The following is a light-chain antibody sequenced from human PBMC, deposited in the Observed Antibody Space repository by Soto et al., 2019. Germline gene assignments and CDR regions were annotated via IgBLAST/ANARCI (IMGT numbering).Light chain of an antibody. CDR1: SSDVGGYND. Sequence: QSALTQPASVSGSPGPSITISCTGTSSDVGGYNDGSWYQHHPGKAHKLMIYDVSSRPSGVSDRFSGSKSGNTASLTISGLQAEDEDDYYCSSYTGSSTLLVFGGGTKLTVL. V-gene: IGLV2-14*03. J-gene: IGLJ3*02. CDR2: DVS. CDR3: SSYTGSSTLLV.